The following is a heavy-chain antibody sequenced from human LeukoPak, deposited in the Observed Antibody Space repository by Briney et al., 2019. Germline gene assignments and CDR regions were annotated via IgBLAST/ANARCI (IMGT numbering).Heavy chain of an antibody. Sequence: ASVKVSCKASGYTFTDHYVHWVRQAPGQGLEWMGCISPNSGVTYYAQKFQGRVTMTTDTSISTAFMDLNRLRSDDRAVYYCASRYCSSTSCFLDAFDIWGQGTMVTVSS. CDR1: GYTFTDHY. V-gene: IGHV1-2*02. CDR3: ASRYCSSTSCFLDAFDI. J-gene: IGHJ3*02. D-gene: IGHD2-2*01. CDR2: ISPNSGVT.